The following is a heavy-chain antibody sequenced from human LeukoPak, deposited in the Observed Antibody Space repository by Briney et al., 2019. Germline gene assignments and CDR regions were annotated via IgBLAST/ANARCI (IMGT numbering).Heavy chain of an antibody. V-gene: IGHV3-53*01. D-gene: IGHD6-19*01. J-gene: IGHJ4*02. Sequence: GGSLRLSCAASGFTVGGTYMSWVRQAAGKGWQWVSTIFDAGRTTYADSVQGRFTISRDSYMNTLFLQMNSLRADDTAVYYCAGATKWLAHDFWGQGILVTVSS. CDR1: GFTVGGTY. CDR3: AGATKWLAHDF. CDR2: IFDAGRT.